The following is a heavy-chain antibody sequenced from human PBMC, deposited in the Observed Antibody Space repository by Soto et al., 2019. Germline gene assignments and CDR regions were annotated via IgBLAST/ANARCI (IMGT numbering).Heavy chain of an antibody. D-gene: IGHD4-17*01. CDR3: ARGASMTTVPLPPEYYYYYGMDV. V-gene: IGHV1-69*13. Sequence: ASVKVSCKASGGTFSSYAISWVRQAPGQGLEWMGGIIPIFGTANYAQKFQGRVTITADESTSTAYMELSSLRSEDTAVYYCARGASMTTVPLPPEYYYYYGMDVWGQGTTVTVSS. J-gene: IGHJ6*02. CDR1: GGTFSSYA. CDR2: IIPIFGTA.